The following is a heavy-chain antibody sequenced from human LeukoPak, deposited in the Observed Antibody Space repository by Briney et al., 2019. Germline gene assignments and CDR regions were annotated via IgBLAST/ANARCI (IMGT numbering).Heavy chain of an antibody. J-gene: IGHJ3*02. V-gene: IGHV5-51*01. CDR2: VSPADSDT. CDR3: ARLTVRGYYDSSGYPSDAFDI. Sequence: GESLKISCKASGFDFTSFWIGWVRQMPGKGLDWMGIVSPADSDTRYNPSFRGQVTFSVDTSINTAYLQWSSLKASDTAMYYCARLTVRGYYDSSGYPSDAFDIWGQGTMVTVSS. CDR1: GFDFTSFW. D-gene: IGHD3-22*01.